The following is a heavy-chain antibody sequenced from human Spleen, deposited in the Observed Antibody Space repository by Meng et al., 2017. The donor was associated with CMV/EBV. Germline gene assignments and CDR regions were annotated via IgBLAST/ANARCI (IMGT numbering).Heavy chain of an antibody. CDR1: GFTLNTYA. CDR2: TSYDEFDK. V-gene: IGHV3-30*04. D-gene: IGHD3-22*01. J-gene: IGHJ4*02. Sequence: ASGFTLNTYAMHWVRQAPGKGLEWVTITSYDEFDKYYGDSVKGRFTISRDNSKSTLYLQMNSLRADDTAVYYCARDHSSVSGYYFDYWGQGALVTVSS. CDR3: ARDHSSVSGYYFDY.